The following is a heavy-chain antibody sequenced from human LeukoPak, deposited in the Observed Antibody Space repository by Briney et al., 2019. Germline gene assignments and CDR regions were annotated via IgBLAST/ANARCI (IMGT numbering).Heavy chain of an antibody. D-gene: IGHD3-22*01. Sequence: PGGSLRLSCAASGFTFSSYGMHWVRQAPGKGLEWVAVISYDGSNKYYADSVEGRFTISRDNSKNTLYLQMNSLRAEDTAVYYCAKVYYYDSSGYAFDIWGQGTMVTVSS. CDR3: AKVYYYDSSGYAFDI. CDR1: GFTFSSYG. CDR2: ISYDGSNK. J-gene: IGHJ3*02. V-gene: IGHV3-30*18.